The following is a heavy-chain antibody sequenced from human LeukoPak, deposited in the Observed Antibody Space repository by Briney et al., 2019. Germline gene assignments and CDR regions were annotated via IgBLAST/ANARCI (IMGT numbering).Heavy chain of an antibody. CDR2: IYYSWST. J-gene: IGHJ6*03. Sequence: PSETLSLTCTVSGGSTSSYYWSWIRQPPGKGLEWIGYIYYSWSTNYNPSLKSRVTISVDTSKNQFSLKLSSVTAADTAVCYCARTTEAHSWRTRYYDYYMDVWGKGTTVTVSS. CDR1: GGSTSSYY. D-gene: IGHD6-13*01. V-gene: IGHV4-59*01. CDR3: ARTTEAHSWRTRYYDYYMDV.